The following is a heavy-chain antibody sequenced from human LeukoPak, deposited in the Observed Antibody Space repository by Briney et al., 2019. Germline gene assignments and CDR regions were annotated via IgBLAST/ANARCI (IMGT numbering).Heavy chain of an antibody. CDR1: GGSFSDYY. CDR3: ARDPSNSAFKGMQGGDY. Sequence: SETLSLTCAVYGGSFSDYYWSWIRQPAGKGLEWIGRIYTSGSTNYNPSLKSRVTISGDTSKNQFSLRLSSVTAADTAVYYCARDPSNSAFKGMQGGDYWGQGTLVTVSS. D-gene: IGHD1-26*01. V-gene: IGHV4-4*07. CDR2: IYTSGST. J-gene: IGHJ4*02.